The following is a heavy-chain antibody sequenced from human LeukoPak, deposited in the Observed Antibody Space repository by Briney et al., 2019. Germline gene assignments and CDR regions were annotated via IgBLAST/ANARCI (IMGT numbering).Heavy chain of an antibody. D-gene: IGHD3-22*01. Sequence: ASVKVSCKASGYTFTSYDINWVRQATGHGLEWMGWMNPNSGNTGYAQKFQGRVTMTRNTSRSTVYMELSSLRSEDTAVYYCARGYYDSISIWFDPWGQGTLVTVSS. J-gene: IGHJ5*02. CDR2: MNPNSGNT. CDR3: ARGYYDSISIWFDP. V-gene: IGHV1-8*01. CDR1: GYTFTSYD.